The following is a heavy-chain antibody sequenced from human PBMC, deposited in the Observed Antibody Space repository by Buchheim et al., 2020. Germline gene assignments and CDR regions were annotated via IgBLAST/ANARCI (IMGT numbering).Heavy chain of an antibody. CDR3: ARHSRVWWPYYFDY. CDR2: ISSSGSTI. D-gene: IGHD4/OR15-4a*01. V-gene: IGHV3-48*03. CDR1: GFTFSSYE. J-gene: IGHJ4*02. Sequence: EVQLVESGGGLVQPGGSLRLSCAASGFTFSSYEMNWVRQAPGKGLEWVSYISSSGSTIYYADSVKGRFTISRDNAKTSLYLQMNSLRAEDTAVYYCARHSRVWWPYYFDYWGQGTL.